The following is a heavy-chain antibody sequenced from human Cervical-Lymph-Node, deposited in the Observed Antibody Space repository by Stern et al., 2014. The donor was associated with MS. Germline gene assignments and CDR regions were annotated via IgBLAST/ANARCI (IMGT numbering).Heavy chain of an antibody. Sequence: QVQLVESGAEVKKPGSSVKVSCKASEGTLKTYAINWVRQAPGQGLERMGVIIPFFGTANYAQKFQGRLTLTADESTSTAYMELNSLMSEDTAMYYCTRVRCPNGVCYPRLDYWGQGILVTVSS. J-gene: IGHJ4*02. D-gene: IGHD2-8*01. CDR3: TRVRCPNGVCYPRLDY. V-gene: IGHV1-69*01. CDR2: IIPFFGTA. CDR1: EGTLKTYA.